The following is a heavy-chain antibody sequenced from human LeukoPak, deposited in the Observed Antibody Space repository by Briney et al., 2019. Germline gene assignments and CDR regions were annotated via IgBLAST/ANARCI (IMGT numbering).Heavy chain of an antibody. CDR2: FSYDGIET. D-gene: IGHD6-19*01. Sequence: GRSLRLSCAASGFSFSACGMHWVRQAPGRGXXXXXAFSYDGIETHSADSVKGRLTISRDNSKNTLYLQMSNLRAEDTAVYYCVKEQSYGWYRVADYWGQGTLVTVSS. J-gene: IGHJ4*02. CDR1: GFSFSACG. CDR3: VKEQSYGWYRVADY. V-gene: IGHV3-30*18.